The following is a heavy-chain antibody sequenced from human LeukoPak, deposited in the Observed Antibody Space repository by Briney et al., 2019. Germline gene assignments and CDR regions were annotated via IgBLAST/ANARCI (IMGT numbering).Heavy chain of an antibody. V-gene: IGHV4-34*01. Sequence: SETLSLTCAVYGGSFSGYYWSWIRQPPGKGLEWIGEINHSGSTNYNPSLKSRVTISVDTSKNQFSLKLSSVTAADTAVYYCARVKWLRFPFDYWGQGTLVTVSS. CDR1: GGSFSGYY. CDR2: INHSGST. CDR3: ARVKWLRFPFDY. D-gene: IGHD5-12*01. J-gene: IGHJ4*02.